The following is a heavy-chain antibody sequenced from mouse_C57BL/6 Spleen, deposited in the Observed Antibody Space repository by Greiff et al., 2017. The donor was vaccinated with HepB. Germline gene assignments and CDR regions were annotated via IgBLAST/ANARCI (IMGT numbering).Heavy chain of an antibody. CDR1: GFTFSSYG. Sequence: VQLKESGGDLVKPGGSLKLSCAASGFTFSSYGMSWVRQTPDKRLEWVATISSGGSYTYYPDSVKGRITISRDNAKNTLYLHMSSLKSEDTAMCDCARHPHTMDYWGQGTSVTVSS. CDR3: ARHPHTMDY. V-gene: IGHV5-6*01. CDR2: ISSGGSYT. J-gene: IGHJ4*01.